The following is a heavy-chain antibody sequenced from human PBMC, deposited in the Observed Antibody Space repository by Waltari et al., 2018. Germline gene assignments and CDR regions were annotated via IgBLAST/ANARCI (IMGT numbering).Heavy chain of an antibody. Sequence: QVQLVESGGGVVQPGRSLRLSCAASGLTFSSYGMHWVRQAPGKGLGGVAVVWYDGSNKNKADSVKGRFTISRDNSKNTLYLQMNSLRAEDTAVYYCAREDTAVIDYWGQGTLVTVSS. CDR2: VWYDGSNK. D-gene: IGHD5-18*01. J-gene: IGHJ4*02. CDR3: AREDTAVIDY. V-gene: IGHV3-33*01. CDR1: GLTFSSYG.